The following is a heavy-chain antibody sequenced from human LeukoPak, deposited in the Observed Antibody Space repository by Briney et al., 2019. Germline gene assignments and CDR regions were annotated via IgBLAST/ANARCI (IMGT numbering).Heavy chain of an antibody. Sequence: SETLSLTCAVYGGSFSGYYWSWMRQPPGKGLEWIGEINHSGSTNYNPSLKSRVTISVDTSKNQFSLKLSSVTAADTAVYYCARHFTAMVRGVIGAFDIWGQGTMVTVSS. CDR3: ARHFTAMVRGVIGAFDI. CDR2: INHSGST. D-gene: IGHD3-10*01. CDR1: GGSFSGYY. V-gene: IGHV4-34*01. J-gene: IGHJ3*02.